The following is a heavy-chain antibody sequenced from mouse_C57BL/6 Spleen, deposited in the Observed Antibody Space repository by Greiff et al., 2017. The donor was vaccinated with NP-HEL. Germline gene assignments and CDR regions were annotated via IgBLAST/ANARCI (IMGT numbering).Heavy chain of an antibody. CDR3: ARDYDGYYEGYFEV. CDR1: GYTFTSYW. CDR2: IYPGSGST. D-gene: IGHD2-3*01. Sequence: QVQLQQPGAELVKPGASVKMSCTASGYTFTSYWITWVKQRPGQGLEWIGDIYPGSGSTNYNEKFTSKATLTVDTSSSTAYMQLSSLTSEDSAVYDCARDYDGYYEGYFEVWGTGTTVTVSS. J-gene: IGHJ1*03. V-gene: IGHV1-55*01.